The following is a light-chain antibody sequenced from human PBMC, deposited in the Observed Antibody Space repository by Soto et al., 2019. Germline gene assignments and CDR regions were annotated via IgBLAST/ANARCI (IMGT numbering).Light chain of an antibody. CDR3: QQYDSSPIT. V-gene: IGKV3-15*01. J-gene: IGKJ5*01. Sequence: EIVMTQSPATLSVSPGDRVTLSCRASQFVRSNSAWYQQKPGQAPRLLIYGASLRATGIPARFSGSGYGTEFTLTISSLQSEDFAVYYCQQYDSSPITFGQGTRLEI. CDR2: GAS. CDR1: QFVRSN.